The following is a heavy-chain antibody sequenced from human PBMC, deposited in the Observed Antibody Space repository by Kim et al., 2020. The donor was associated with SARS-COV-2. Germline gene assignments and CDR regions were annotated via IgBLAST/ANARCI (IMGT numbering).Heavy chain of an antibody. D-gene: IGHD2-8*01. CDR2: ISSSSSYI. J-gene: IGHJ4*02. CDR3: ATMGTHGVGY. Sequence: GGSLRLSCAASGFTFSSYSMNWVRQAPGKGLEWVSSISSSSSYIYYADSVKGRFTISRDNAKNSLSLQMNSLRAEDTAVYYCATMGTHGVGYWGQGTLVTVSS. V-gene: IGHV3-21*01. CDR1: GFTFSSYS.